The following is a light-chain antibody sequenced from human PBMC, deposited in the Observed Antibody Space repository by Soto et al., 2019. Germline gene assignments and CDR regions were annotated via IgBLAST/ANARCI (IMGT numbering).Light chain of an antibody. CDR2: DTN. V-gene: IGLV7-46*01. J-gene: IGLJ3*02. CDR1: TGAVTSGHY. CDR3: LLSYRGALVM. Sequence: QAVVTQEPSLTVSPGGTVTLTCGSSTGAVTSGHYPYWFQQKPGQAPRTLIYDTNNKQSWTPARFSGSLLGGKAALTLSGAQPEDEAEYYCLLSYRGALVMFGGGTKLTRP.